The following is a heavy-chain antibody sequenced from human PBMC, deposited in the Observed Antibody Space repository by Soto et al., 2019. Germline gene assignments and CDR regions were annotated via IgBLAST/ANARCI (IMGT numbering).Heavy chain of an antibody. CDR3: ARFRDGRSSSSDY. CDR1: GGSVSSGIYY. V-gene: IGHV4-61*01. Sequence: QVQLQESGPGLVKPSETLSLTCTVSGGSVSSGIYYWSWIRQPPGKGLEWIGYIYYSGSTNYNPSLKSRVTISVDTSKNQFSLKLSSVTAADTGVYYCARFRDGRSSSSDYWGQGTLVTVSS. J-gene: IGHJ4*02. D-gene: IGHD6-6*01. CDR2: IYYSGST.